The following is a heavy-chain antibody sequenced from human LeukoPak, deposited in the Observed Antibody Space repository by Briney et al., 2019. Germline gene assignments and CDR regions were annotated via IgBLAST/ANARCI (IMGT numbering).Heavy chain of an antibody. CDR3: ARGSCSSSSCYERLNGLDV. D-gene: IGHD2-2*01. Sequence: GGSLRLSCAASGFTFSNYDMHWVRHATGKGLEWVSAFHTAGDTHYSGSVKGRFATSRENAKNSFYLQMNNLRAGDTAVYYCARGSCSSSSCYERLNGLDVWGQGTPVTVSS. V-gene: IGHV3-13*01. CDR1: GFTFSNYD. CDR2: FHTAGDT. J-gene: IGHJ6*02.